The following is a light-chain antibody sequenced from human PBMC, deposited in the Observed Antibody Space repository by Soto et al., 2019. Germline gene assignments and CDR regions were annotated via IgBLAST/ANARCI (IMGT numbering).Light chain of an antibody. CDR2: EVS. CDR3: SSYTSTFTYV. CDR1: SSDVGRYNY. Sequence: QSVLTQPASASGSPGQSITISCSGTSSDVGRYNYVSWYQQHPGTAPKLMIYEVSNRPSGVSNRFSGSKSGDTASLTISGLQAEDEADYYCSSYTSTFTYVFGAGTKLTVL. J-gene: IGLJ1*01. V-gene: IGLV2-14*01.